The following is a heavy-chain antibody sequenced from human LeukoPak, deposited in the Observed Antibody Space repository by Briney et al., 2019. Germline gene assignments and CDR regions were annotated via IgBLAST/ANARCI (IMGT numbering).Heavy chain of an antibody. V-gene: IGHV3-7*05. J-gene: IGHJ6*02. CDR3: VMDMDV. CDR1: GFNFSSYW. Sequence: GGSLRLSCAASGFNFSSYWMNWVRQAPGKGLEWVANIKEDGSAKYYVDSVKGRFTISRDNAKNSLYLQMNSLRAEDTAVYYCVMDMDVWGQGTTVTVSS. CDR2: IKEDGSAK.